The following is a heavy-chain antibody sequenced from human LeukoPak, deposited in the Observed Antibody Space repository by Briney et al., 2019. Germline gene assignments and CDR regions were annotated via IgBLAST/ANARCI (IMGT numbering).Heavy chain of an antibody. Sequence: GGSLRLSCVVSGISFSGSWMTWVRQAPGRGLESVANINEDGSVTYLVDSVKGRFAISRDNANNSVFLQLKSLRAEDTAVYYCATGRLQPAHWGQGTLVTVSS. J-gene: IGHJ4*02. CDR3: ATGRLQPAH. V-gene: IGHV3-7*01. CDR1: GISFSGSW. D-gene: IGHD5-24*01. CDR2: INEDGSVT.